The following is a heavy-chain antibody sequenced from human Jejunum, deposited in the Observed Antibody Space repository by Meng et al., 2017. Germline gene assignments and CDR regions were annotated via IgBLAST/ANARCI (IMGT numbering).Heavy chain of an antibody. CDR1: GFSLSTCG. J-gene: IGHJ5*02. CDR2: IYTSGST. V-gene: IGHV4-61*02. CDR3: ARLLGGATRIDP. D-gene: IGHD1-26*01. Sequence: SGPTLVKPTQTLTLTCTFSGFSLSTCGVCLSWIRQPAGEGLEWIGRIYTSGSTSYNPSLKSRVTISVETSKNQFSLKLSSVTAADTAVYYCARLLGGATRIDPWGQGTLVTVSS.